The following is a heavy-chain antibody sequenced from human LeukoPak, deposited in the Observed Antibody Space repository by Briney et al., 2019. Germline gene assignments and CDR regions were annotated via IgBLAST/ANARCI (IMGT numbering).Heavy chain of an antibody. CDR1: GGSISSYY. D-gene: IGHD5-18*01. CDR2: IYTSWST. J-gene: IGHJ6*02. V-gene: IGHV4-4*07. CDR3: ARGRGYGLYYYYYGMDV. Sequence: SETLSLTCTVSGGSISSYYWSWIRQPAGKGLEWIGRIYTSWSTNYNPSLKSRVTMSVDTSKNQFSLKLSSVTAADTAVYYCARGRGYGLYYYYYGMDVWGQGTTVTVSS.